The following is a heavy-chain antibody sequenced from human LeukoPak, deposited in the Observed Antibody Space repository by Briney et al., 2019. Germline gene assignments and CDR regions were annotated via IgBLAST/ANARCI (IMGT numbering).Heavy chain of an antibody. J-gene: IGHJ4*02. D-gene: IGHD5-18*01. Sequence: PGGSLRLSCAASGFTFSSYWMNWVRQAPGKGLEWVANIKQDGSEKYYVDFVKGRFTIPRDNSKNTLYLQMNSLRAEDTAVYYCAGDMVTENPDYWGQGTLVTVSS. CDR1: GFTFSSYW. V-gene: IGHV3-7*01. CDR2: IKQDGSEK. CDR3: AGDMVTENPDY.